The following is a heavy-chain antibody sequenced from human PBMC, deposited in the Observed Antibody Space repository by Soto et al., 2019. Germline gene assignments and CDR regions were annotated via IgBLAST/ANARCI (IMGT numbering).Heavy chain of an antibody. CDR2: VWFDGSDK. D-gene: IGHD2-15*01. Sequence: QVQLVESGGGVVQPGRSLRLSCAASGFTFSSYGMHWVRQAPGKGLEWVALVWFDGSDKYTADSVKGRFTISRDNSKNTLYLQMNSLRAEDTAVYYCARLYCSASSCYSVGGFDLWGQGTMVTVSS. CDR3: ARLYCSASSCYSVGGFDL. J-gene: IGHJ3*01. V-gene: IGHV3-33*01. CDR1: GFTFSSYG.